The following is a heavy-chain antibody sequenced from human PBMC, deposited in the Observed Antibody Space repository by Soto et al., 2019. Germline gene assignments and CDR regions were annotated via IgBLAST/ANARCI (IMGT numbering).Heavy chain of an antibody. Sequence: QVHLVQSGAEVKKPGSSVKVSCEASADTFNSHTLSWVRQAPGQGLEWMGRIIPSLDMANYAQNFQGRVTITADKSTNTAYMELSSLRPEDTAIYYCARDVSLYGDFDQWGQGALVTVSS. CDR2: IIPSLDMA. CDR1: ADTFNSHT. J-gene: IGHJ4*02. V-gene: IGHV1-69*08. D-gene: IGHD4-17*01. CDR3: ARDVSLYGDFDQ.